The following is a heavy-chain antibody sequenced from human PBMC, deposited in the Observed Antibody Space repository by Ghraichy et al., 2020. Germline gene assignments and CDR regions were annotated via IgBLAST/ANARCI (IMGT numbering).Heavy chain of an antibody. J-gene: IGHJ1*01. CDR3: AREGVGGTTGSYFQH. Sequence: SETLSLTCTVSGYSISSAYYWCWFRQPPGRGLEWIGSDYHRGNTYYNPSLKSRITISVDTSKNQFSLQLRSVTAADTAAYYCAREGVGGTTGSYFQHWGQGTLVTVSS. CDR2: DYHRGNT. D-gene: IGHD1-26*01. CDR1: GYSISSAYY. V-gene: IGHV4-38-2*02.